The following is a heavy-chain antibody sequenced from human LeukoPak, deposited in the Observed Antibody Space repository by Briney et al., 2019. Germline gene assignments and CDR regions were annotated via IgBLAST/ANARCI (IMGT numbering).Heavy chain of an antibody. V-gene: IGHV3-23*01. Sequence: PGGSLRLSCAASGFTFSNYAMNRVRQAPGKGLEWVSGISGSGDSTYYADSVKGRFTISRDNSKNTLYLQMNSLRAEDTALYYCAKGRYYITGASGYWGQGTLVTVSS. CDR1: GFTFSNYA. CDR2: ISGSGDST. J-gene: IGHJ4*02. D-gene: IGHD1-20*01. CDR3: AKGRYYITGASGY.